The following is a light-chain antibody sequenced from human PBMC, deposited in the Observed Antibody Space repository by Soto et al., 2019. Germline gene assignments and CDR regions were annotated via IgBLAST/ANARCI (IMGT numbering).Light chain of an antibody. J-gene: IGKJ5*01. Sequence: EIVLTQSPGTLSLSPGERATLSCRASQSVTRNYLAWSQQKPGQAPRLLIDGASSRATGIPDRFSGSGSGTDFTLTISRLEPEDFAVFYCQQYSSSPITFGQGTRLEIK. CDR2: GAS. CDR1: QSVTRNY. CDR3: QQYSSSPIT. V-gene: IGKV3-20*01.